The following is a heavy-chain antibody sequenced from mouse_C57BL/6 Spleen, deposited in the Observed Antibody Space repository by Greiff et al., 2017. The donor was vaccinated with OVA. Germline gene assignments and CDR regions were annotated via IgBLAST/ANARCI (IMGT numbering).Heavy chain of an antibody. CDR3: ARYEFITTVVASSYWYFDV. J-gene: IGHJ1*03. CDR1: GYTFTSYW. D-gene: IGHD1-1*01. CDR2: IYPGSGST. V-gene: IGHV1-55*01. Sequence: VQLQQPGAELVKPGASVKMSCKASGYTFTSYWITWVKQRPGQGLEWIGDIYPGSGSTNYNEKFKSKATLTVDTSSSTAYMQLSSLTSEDSAVYYCARYEFITTVVASSYWYFDVWGTGTTVTVSS.